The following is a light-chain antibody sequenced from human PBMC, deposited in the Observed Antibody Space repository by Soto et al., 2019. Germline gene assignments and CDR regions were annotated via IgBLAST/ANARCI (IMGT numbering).Light chain of an antibody. CDR3: CSYAGSYVI. CDR2: DVT. Sequence: QSVLTQPRSVSGSPGQSVTISCTGTSSVVGSYNYVSWYQQHPGKAPKLMIYDVTKRPSGVPDRFSASKSGNTASLTISGLQAEDEADYYCCSYAGSYVIFGGGTKLTVL. V-gene: IGLV2-11*01. J-gene: IGLJ2*01. CDR1: SSVVGSYNY.